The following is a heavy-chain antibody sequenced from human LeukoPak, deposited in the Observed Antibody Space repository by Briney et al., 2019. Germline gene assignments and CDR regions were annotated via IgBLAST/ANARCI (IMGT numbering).Heavy chain of an antibody. J-gene: IGHJ4*02. CDR3: AREMATIVNQFDY. D-gene: IGHD5-24*01. Sequence: ASVKVSCKASGYTFTSYGISWVRQAPGQGLEWMGWISPYNGNTSYAQKLQGRVTMTTDTSTTTAYMELRSLRSDDTAVYYCAREMATIVNQFDYWGQGTLVTVSS. V-gene: IGHV1-18*01. CDR1: GYTFTSYG. CDR2: ISPYNGNT.